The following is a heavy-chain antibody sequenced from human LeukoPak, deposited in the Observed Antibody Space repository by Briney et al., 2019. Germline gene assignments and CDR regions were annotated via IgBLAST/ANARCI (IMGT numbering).Heavy chain of an antibody. V-gene: IGHV1-2*02. CDR3: ARSPGLDTAVVNRP. J-gene: IGHJ5*02. Sequence: ASVKVSCKTSGYTFTGYYIHWVRQAPRQGLEWMGWINPNSGGTNYAQNFQGRVTMTRDTSINTAYMELGKLRSDDTAVYYCARSPGLDTAVVNRPWGQGTLITVSS. CDR2: INPNSGGT. CDR1: GYTFTGYY. D-gene: IGHD5-18*01.